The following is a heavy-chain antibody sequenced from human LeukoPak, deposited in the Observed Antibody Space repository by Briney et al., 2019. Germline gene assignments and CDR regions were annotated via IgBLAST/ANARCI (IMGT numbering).Heavy chain of an antibody. D-gene: IGHD6-13*01. CDR2: IYHSGST. V-gene: IGHV4-30-2*01. CDR3: ARTRIAAAGTRYYFDY. Sequence: SETLSLTCSVTGGSISSGGYSWSWIRQPPGKGLEWIGYIYHSGSTYYNPSFKSRVTISVDRTKNQFSLKLSSVTAADTAVYYCARTRIAAAGTRYYFDYWGQGTLVTVSS. J-gene: IGHJ4*02. CDR1: GGSISSGGYS.